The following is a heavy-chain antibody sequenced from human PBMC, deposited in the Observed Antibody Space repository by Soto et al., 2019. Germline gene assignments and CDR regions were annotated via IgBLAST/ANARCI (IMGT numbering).Heavy chain of an antibody. CDR2: IYHSGST. CDR1: GGSISSGGYS. J-gene: IGHJ4*02. V-gene: IGHV4-30-2*01. Sequence: SETLSLTCTVSGGSISSGGYSWSWIRQPPGKGLEWIGYIYHSGSTYYNPSLKSRVTISVDRSKNQFSLKLSSVTAADTAVYYCARGQTNIWYFDHWGQGTLVTVSS. CDR3: ARGQTNIWYFDH.